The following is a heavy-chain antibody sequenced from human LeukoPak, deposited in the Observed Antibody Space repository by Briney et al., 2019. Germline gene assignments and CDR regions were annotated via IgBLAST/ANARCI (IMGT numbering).Heavy chain of an antibody. D-gene: IGHD5-18*01. Sequence: GGSLRLSCAASGFTVSSNYMSWVPQAPGEGLEWVSVIYSGGSTYYADSVKGRFTISRDNSKNTLYLQMNSLRAEDTAVYYCASAGVLWSDGGAFDIWGQGTMVTVSS. J-gene: IGHJ3*02. V-gene: IGHV3-53*01. CDR2: IYSGGST. CDR1: GFTVSSNY. CDR3: ASAGVLWSDGGAFDI.